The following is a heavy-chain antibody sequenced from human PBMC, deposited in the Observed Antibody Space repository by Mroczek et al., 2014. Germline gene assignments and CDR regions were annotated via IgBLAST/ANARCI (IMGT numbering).Heavy chain of an antibody. V-gene: IGHV3-33*01. Sequence: VQLQESGGGVVQPGRSLRLSCAASGFTFSSYGMHWVRQAPGKGLEWVAVIWYDGSNKYYADSVKGRFTISRDNSKNTLYLQMNSLRAEDTAVYYCARDVSPLTTVTHYYYYGMDVWGQGTTVTVSS. CDR1: GFTFSSYG. D-gene: IGHD4-11*01. CDR3: ARDVSPLTTVTHYYYYGMDV. J-gene: IGHJ6*02. CDR2: IWYDGSNK.